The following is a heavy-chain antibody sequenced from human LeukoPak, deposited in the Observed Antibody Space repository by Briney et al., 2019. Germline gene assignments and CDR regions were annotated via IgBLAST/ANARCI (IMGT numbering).Heavy chain of an antibody. V-gene: IGHV3-21*01. CDR3: VRGGYRGFDYEY. J-gene: IGHJ4*02. Sequence: PEGSLRLSCAASGFTFSTYSMNWLRLAPGKGLEWVSSISPDSNYKYYVDSVKGRFTISRDNAKSSLYLQMNSLRAEDTAVYYCVRGGYRGFDYEYWGQGTLVTVSS. CDR2: ISPDSNYK. CDR1: GFTFSTYS. D-gene: IGHD5-12*01.